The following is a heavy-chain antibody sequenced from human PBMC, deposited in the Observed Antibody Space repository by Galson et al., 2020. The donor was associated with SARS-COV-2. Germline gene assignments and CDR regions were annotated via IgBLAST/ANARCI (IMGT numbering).Heavy chain of an antibody. CDR1: GYSFTSYW. CDR3: ARHPSTYYYGSGCYYYGMDV. CDR2: IYPGDSDT. Sequence: GESLKISCKGSGYSFTSYWIGWVRQMPGKGLEWMGIIYPGDSDTRYSPSFQGQVTISADKSISTAYLQWSSLKASDTAMYYCARHPSTYYYGSGCYYYGMDVWGQGTTVSVSS. J-gene: IGHJ6*02. V-gene: IGHV5-51*01. D-gene: IGHD3-10*01.